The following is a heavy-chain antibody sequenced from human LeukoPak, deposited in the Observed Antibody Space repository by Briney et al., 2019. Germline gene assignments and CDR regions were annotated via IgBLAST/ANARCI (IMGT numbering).Heavy chain of an antibody. Sequence: ASVKVSCKASGGTFSSDAISWVRQAPGQGLEWMGGIIPIFGTANYAQKFQGRVTITADESTSTAYMELSSLRSEDTAVYYCASLEGGYETRYYYYMDVWGKGTTVTVSS. D-gene: IGHD5-12*01. V-gene: IGHV1-69*01. CDR2: IIPIFGTA. CDR1: GGTFSSDA. CDR3: ASLEGGYETRYYYYMDV. J-gene: IGHJ6*03.